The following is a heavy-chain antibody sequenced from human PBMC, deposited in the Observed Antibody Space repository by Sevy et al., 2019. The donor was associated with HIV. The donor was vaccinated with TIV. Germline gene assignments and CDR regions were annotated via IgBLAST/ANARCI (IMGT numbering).Heavy chain of an antibody. CDR3: ASVRPCGGDCYFFDS. Sequence: ASVKVSCKASGGSLINYGMNWVRQAPGQGLEWTGGIIPRVGLANYAQKFQDRVTITADESTSTVYIEVRRLTAEDTGVYYCASVRPCGGDCYFFDSWGQGTLVTVSS. CDR1: GGSLINYG. J-gene: IGHJ4*02. CDR2: IIPRVGLA. D-gene: IGHD2-21*01. V-gene: IGHV1-69*10.